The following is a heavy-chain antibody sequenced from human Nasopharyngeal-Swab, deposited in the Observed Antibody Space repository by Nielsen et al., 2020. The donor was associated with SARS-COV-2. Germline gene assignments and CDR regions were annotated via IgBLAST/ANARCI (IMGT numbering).Heavy chain of an antibody. CDR1: GFTFSSYA. J-gene: IGHJ4*02. V-gene: IGHV3-23*01. Sequence: GGPLRLSCAASGFTFSSYAMSWVRQAPGKGLEWVSAISGSGGSTYYADSVKGRFTISRDNAKNSLYLQMNSLRDEDTAVYYCARDPYYYDSSGYLPGLFDYWGQGTLVTVSS. D-gene: IGHD3-22*01. CDR2: ISGSGGST. CDR3: ARDPYYYDSSGYLPGLFDY.